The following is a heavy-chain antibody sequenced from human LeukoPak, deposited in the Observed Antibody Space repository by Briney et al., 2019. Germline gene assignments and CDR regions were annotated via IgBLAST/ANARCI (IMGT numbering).Heavy chain of an antibody. CDR1: GFTFSSYW. D-gene: IGHD3-9*01. CDR3: ARGGTELVIPTS. J-gene: IGHJ5*02. V-gene: IGHV3-74*01. Sequence: GGSLRLSCAASGFTFSSYWMHWVRQAPGRGLVWVSCIKSDGNSINYADSVKGRFTISRDSAKNTLFLQMNSLSAEDTALYYCARGGTELVIPTSWGQGTLVTVSS. CDR2: IKSDGNSI.